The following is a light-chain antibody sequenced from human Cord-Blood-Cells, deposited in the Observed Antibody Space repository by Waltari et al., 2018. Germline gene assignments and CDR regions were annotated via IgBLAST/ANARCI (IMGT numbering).Light chain of an antibody. J-gene: IGKJ2*01. V-gene: IGKV1-6*01. CDR1: QGIRND. CDR2: ASS. Sequence: AIQLTQSPSSLSASVGYRATITCRASQGIRNDLGWYQQKPGKAPKLLIYASSSLQSVVPSRFSGSCAGTDFTLTISSLQPEDFATYYCLQDYNYPYTFGQGTKLEIK. CDR3: LQDYNYPYT.